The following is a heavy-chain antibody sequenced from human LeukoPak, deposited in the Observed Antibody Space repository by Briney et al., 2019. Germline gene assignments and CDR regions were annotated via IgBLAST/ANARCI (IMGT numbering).Heavy chain of an antibody. V-gene: IGHV3-23*01. Sequence: PGASLRLSCAASGFTFSNYAMSCVRQAPGKGLEWVSAVSGRDDSTYYADSVKGRFTISRDTSKNTLYLQMNSLRAEETAVYYCAKWGDYDILTGYYDSDYWGQGTLVTVSS. CDR3: AKWGDYDILTGYYDSDY. CDR1: GFTFSNYA. D-gene: IGHD3-9*01. J-gene: IGHJ4*02. CDR2: VSGRDDST.